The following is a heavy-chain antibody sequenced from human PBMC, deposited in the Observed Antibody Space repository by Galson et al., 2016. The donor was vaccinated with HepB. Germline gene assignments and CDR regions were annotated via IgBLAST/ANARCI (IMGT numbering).Heavy chain of an antibody. CDR3: ATRLRAPAN. Sequence: SLRLSCAASGFTFSTYAMSWVRQAPGKGLEWVSGISGSSEAIYYADSVKGRFTISRDNSKNALYLQMNSLRAEDTAVYYCATRLRAPANWGQGAQVTVSP. CDR2: ISGSSEAI. CDR1: GFTFSTYA. V-gene: IGHV3-23*01. J-gene: IGHJ4*02. D-gene: IGHD1-26*01.